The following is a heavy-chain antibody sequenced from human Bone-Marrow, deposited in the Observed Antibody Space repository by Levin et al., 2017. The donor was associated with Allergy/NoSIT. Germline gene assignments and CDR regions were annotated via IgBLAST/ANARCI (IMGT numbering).Heavy chain of an antibody. CDR3: ARVGYVVVGRGVPRGTYGMDV. CDR2: ISSSSTYI. D-gene: IGHD2-2*01. J-gene: IGHJ6*02. V-gene: IGHV3-21*01. Sequence: GGSLRLSCAASGFMFRSYTMSWVRQAPGKGLEWVSSISSSSTYIYYGDSLKGRFTISRDNAKNSVFLQMDSRRGEDTAVYYCARVGYVVVGRGVPRGTYGMDVWGQGTTVTVSS. CDR1: GFMFRSYT.